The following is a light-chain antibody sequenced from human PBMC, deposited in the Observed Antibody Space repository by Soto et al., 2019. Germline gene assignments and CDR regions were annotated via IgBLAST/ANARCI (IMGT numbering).Light chain of an antibody. Sequence: EIVLTQSPGSLSLSPGERATLSCRTSQSVSSSFIAWYQQQPGQAPRLLIFGASVRATGVPDRFSGSGSGTDFTLTISRLEPEDFAVYYCHQFESSLTFGQGTTVE. V-gene: IGKV3-20*01. CDR3: HQFESSLT. CDR1: QSVSSSF. CDR2: GAS. J-gene: IGKJ1*01.